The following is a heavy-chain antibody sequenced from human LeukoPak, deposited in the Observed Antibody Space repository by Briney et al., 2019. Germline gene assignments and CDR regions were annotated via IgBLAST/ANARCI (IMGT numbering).Heavy chain of an antibody. CDR1: GGSITSGGYY. J-gene: IGHJ4*02. CDR2: IYYSGTT. D-gene: IGHD3-10*01. Sequence: SETLSLTCTVSGGSITSGGYYWSWIRQHPGKGLEWIGYIYYSGTTYYNPSLKSRVTISVDTSKNQFSLKLNSVTAADTAVYYCARGFGELPLDYWGQGTLVTVSS. CDR3: ARGFGELPLDY. V-gene: IGHV4-31*03.